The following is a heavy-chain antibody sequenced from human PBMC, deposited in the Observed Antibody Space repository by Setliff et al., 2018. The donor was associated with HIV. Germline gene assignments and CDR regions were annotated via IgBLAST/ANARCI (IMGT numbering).Heavy chain of an antibody. Sequence: MRLSCAASGFTFSTSNMNWVRQAPGKGLEWVSSISSSSTYVYYADSVKGRFTVSRDNAKNSLYLHMNSLRAEDTAVYYCARAQDVWGSYRYTNYYYYMDVWGKGTTVTVSS. J-gene: IGHJ6*03. V-gene: IGHV3-21*01. CDR1: GFTFSTSN. CDR2: ISSSSTYV. D-gene: IGHD3-16*02. CDR3: ARAQDVWGSYRYTNYYYYMDV.